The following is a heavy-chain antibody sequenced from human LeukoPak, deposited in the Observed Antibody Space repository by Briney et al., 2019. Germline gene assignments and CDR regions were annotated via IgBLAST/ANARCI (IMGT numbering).Heavy chain of an antibody. J-gene: IGHJ4*02. CDR3: ATDDLSGSYYNYFDY. CDR2: IIPTFGTA. D-gene: IGHD1-26*01. V-gene: IGHV1-69*01. CDR1: GGTFSSYA. Sequence: ASVKVSCKASGGTFSSYAISWVRQAPGQGLEWMGGIIPTFGTANYAQKFQGRVTITADESTSTAYMELSSLRSEDTAVYYCATDDLSGSYYNYFDYWGQGTLLTVSS.